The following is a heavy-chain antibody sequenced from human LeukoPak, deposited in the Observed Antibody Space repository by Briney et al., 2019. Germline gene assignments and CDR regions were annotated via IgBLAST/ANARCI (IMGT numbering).Heavy chain of an antibody. Sequence: SETLSLTCTVSGGSISSGGYYWSWIRQHPGKGLEWIGYIYYSGSTYYNPSLKSRVTISEDTSKNQFSLKLSSVTAADTAVYYCARSLERFGGYMDVWGKGTTVTVSS. V-gene: IGHV4-31*03. CDR3: ARSLERFGGYMDV. D-gene: IGHD3-10*01. CDR2: IYYSGST. J-gene: IGHJ6*03. CDR1: GGSISSGGYY.